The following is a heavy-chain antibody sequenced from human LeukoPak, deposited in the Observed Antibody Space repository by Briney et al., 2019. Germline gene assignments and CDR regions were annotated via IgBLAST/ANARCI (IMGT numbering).Heavy chain of an antibody. Sequence: SVKVSCKASGGTFSSYAISWVRQAPGQGLEWMGRIIPILGIANYAQKFQGRVTITADKSTSTAYMELSSLRSEDTAVYYCASPYSGSYYGAFDIWGQGTMVTVSS. D-gene: IGHD1-26*01. CDR3: ASPYSGSYYGAFDI. V-gene: IGHV1-69*04. CDR1: GGTFSSYA. CDR2: IIPILGIA. J-gene: IGHJ3*02.